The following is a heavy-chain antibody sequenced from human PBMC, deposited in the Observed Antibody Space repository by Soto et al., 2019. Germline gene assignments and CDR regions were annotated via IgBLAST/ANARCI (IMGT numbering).Heavy chain of an antibody. CDR2: TRNKANSYTT. CDR3: RSSGWREKYYYYGMDV. Sequence: EVQLVESGGGLVQPGGSLRLSCAASGFTFSDHYMDWVRQAPGKGLEWVGRTRNKANSYTTEYAASVKGRFTISRDDSKNSLYLQMNSLKTEDTAVYYCRSSGWREKYYYYGMDVWGQGTTVTVSS. J-gene: IGHJ6*02. V-gene: IGHV3-72*01. D-gene: IGHD6-19*01. CDR1: GFTFSDHY.